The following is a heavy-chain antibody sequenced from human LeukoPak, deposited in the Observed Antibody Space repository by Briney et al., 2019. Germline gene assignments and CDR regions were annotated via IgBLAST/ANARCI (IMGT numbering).Heavy chain of an antibody. CDR1: GFTFSSYA. J-gene: IGHJ4*02. V-gene: IGHV3-23*01. D-gene: IGHD6-13*01. Sequence: PGGCLRLSCAASGFTFSSYAMSWVRQAPGKGLEWVSAISGSGGGTYYADSVKGRFTISRDNSKNTLYLQMNSLRAEDTAVYYCAKDWKQQLVSYFDYWGQGTLVTVSS. CDR3: AKDWKQQLVSYFDY. CDR2: ISGSGGGT.